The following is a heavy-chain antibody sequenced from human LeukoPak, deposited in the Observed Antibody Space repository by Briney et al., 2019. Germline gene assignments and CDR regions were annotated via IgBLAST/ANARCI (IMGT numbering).Heavy chain of an antibody. CDR3: ARGFLGYSYGLRRDY. Sequence: GGSLRLSCAASGFTVSSNYMSWVRQAPGKGLEWVSVIYSGGSTYYADSVKGRFTISRHNSKNTLYLQMNSLRAEDTAVYDCARGFLGYSYGLRRDYWGQGTLVTVSS. CDR1: GFTVSSNY. J-gene: IGHJ4*02. CDR2: IYSGGST. V-gene: IGHV3-53*04. D-gene: IGHD5-18*01.